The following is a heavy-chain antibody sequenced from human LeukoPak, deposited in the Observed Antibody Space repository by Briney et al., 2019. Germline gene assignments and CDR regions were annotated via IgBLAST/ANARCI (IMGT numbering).Heavy chain of an antibody. D-gene: IGHD6-13*01. CDR2: INPNSGGT. CDR1: GYTFTGYY. CDR3: ARGGQGTGAAGVDY. J-gene: IGHJ4*02. V-gene: IGHV1-2*02. Sequence: ASVKVSCKASGYTFTGYYMHWVRQAPGQGLEWMGWINPNSGGTNYAQKFQGRVTMTRDMSTSTVYMELSSLRSEDTAVYYCARGGQGTGAAGVDYWGQGTLVTVSS.